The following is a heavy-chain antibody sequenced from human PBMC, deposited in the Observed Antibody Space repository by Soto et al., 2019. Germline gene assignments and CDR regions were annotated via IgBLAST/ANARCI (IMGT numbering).Heavy chain of an antibody. CDR2: IIPILGIA. CDR3: ARGGYCSGGSCYPPDY. D-gene: IGHD2-15*01. CDR1: GGTFSSYT. Sequence: SVKVSCKASGGTFSSYTISWVRQAPGQGLEWMGRIIPILGIANYAQKFQGRVTITADKSTSTAYMELSSLRSEDTAVYYCARGGYCSGGSCYPPDYWGQGTLVTVSS. V-gene: IGHV1-69*02. J-gene: IGHJ4*02.